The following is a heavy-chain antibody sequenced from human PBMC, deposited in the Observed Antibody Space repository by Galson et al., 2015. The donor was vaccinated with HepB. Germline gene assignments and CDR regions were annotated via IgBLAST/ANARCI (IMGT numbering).Heavy chain of an antibody. V-gene: IGHV4-34*01. J-gene: IGHJ3*01. CDR2: INHSGST. CDR1: GGSFSGYY. Sequence: ETLSLTCAVYGGSFSGYYWSWIRQPPGKGLEWIGEINHSGSTDYNPSLKSRVTISVDTSKNQFSLKLSSVTAADTAVYYCARGFPSPHMPRLAVHWGQGTMVTVSS. CDR3: ARGFPSPHMPRLAVH. D-gene: IGHD2-2*01.